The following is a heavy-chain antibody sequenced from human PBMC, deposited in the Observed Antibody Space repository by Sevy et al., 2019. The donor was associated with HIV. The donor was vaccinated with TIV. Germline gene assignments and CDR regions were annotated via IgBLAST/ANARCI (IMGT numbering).Heavy chain of an antibody. CDR3: AKSSLPYRDYHFDP. CDR1: GFTFNSHA. D-gene: IGHD4-17*01. Sequence: GGSLRLSCAAAGFTFNSHAMTWVRQAPGKGLEWVAAIRCSGESTYYAGAVKGRFTISRDNSKNTLYLQMNSLRAEDTAVYYRAKSSLPYRDYHFDPWGQGTLVTVSS. CDR2: IRCSGEST. J-gene: IGHJ5*02. V-gene: IGHV3-23*01.